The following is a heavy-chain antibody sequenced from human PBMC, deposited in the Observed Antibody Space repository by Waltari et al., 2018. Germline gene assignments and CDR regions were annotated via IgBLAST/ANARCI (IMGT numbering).Heavy chain of an antibody. CDR3: ARTSGDGRTTHFDY. J-gene: IGHJ4*02. CDR2: IYYSGST. V-gene: IGHV4-28*01. D-gene: IGHD7-27*01. CDR1: GYSISSSNW. Sequence: QVQLQESGPGLVKPSDTLSLTCAVSGYSISSSNWWGWIRQPPGKGLEWIGYIYYSGSTYYNPSLKSRVTLSVDTSKNQFSLKLSSVTAVDTAVYYCARTSGDGRTTHFDYWGQGTLVTVSS.